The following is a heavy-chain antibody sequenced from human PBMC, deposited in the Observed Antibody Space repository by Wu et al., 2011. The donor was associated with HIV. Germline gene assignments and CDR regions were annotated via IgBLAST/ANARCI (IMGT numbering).Heavy chain of an antibody. Sequence: QVQLVQSGAEVKKPGSSVKVSCKASGYTFTDYYMHWVRQAPGQGLEWMGWINPNSGGTNYAQKFQGRVTMTRDTSISTAYMELSRLRSDDTAVYYCARAEASGYSSPYYYGMDVWGQGTTVTVSS. D-gene: IGHD5-12*01. J-gene: IGHJ6*02. CDR3: ARAEASGYSSPYYYGMDV. CDR2: INPNSGGT. V-gene: IGHV1-2*02. CDR1: GYTFTDYY.